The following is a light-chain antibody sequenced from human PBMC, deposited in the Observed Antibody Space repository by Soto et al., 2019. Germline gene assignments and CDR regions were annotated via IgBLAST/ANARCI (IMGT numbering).Light chain of an antibody. CDR3: QHDCSSPYT. CDR2: GAS. V-gene: IGKV3-20*01. Sequence: EIVLTQSPGTLSLSPGARATLSCRASQSVSSDHLAGYQQKPGQAPRLLLYGASNRATSIPARFSGSGSVTGFNVTISSLEPEDLPVYYCQHDCSSPYTFGQGTELEI. J-gene: IGKJ2*01. CDR1: QSVSSDH.